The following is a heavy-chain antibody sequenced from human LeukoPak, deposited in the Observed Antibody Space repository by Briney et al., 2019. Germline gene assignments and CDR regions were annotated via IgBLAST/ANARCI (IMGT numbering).Heavy chain of an antibody. D-gene: IGHD6-19*01. CDR2: ISPRGDMT. J-gene: IGHJ4*02. V-gene: IGHV3-23*01. Sequence: GGSLRLSCAASGFTFSTYAMTWVRQAPGEGLEWVSAISPRGDMTYYADSVKGRFTISRDNSKNTLYLQMNSLRAEDTAIYYCAKERSAGWPFDYWGQGTLVTVSS. CDR1: GFTFSTYA. CDR3: AKERSAGWPFDY.